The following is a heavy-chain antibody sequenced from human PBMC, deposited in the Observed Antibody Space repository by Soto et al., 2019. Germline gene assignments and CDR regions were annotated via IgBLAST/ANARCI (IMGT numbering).Heavy chain of an antibody. CDR3: ARSKNGGCCKRWFDP. D-gene: IGHD2-15*01. J-gene: IGHJ5*02. CDR1: GHPISNYY. Sequence: PSETLSLTRTVSGHPISNYYLNWIRQPPGWGLEWIVCLDKSGSTDYNPSLKSRVTISVDTSKNQFSLKLSSVTAADTAVYYCARSKNGGCCKRWFDPWGQGTLVTVSS. CDR2: LDKSGST. V-gene: IGHV4-59*12.